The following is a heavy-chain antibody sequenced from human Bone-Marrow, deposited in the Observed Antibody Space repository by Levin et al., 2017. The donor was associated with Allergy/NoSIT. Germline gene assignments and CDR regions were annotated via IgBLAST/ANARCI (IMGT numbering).Heavy chain of an antibody. V-gene: IGHV3-23*01. J-gene: IGHJ4*02. CDR2: ISNSGGTT. D-gene: IGHD1-26*01. Sequence: PGESLKISCAASGFTFSSYAMSWVRQAPGKGLEWVSGISNSGGTTYYADSVKGRFTISRDNSKNTLYLQMNTLRAEDTAVYYCAKRVVGVAIDDWGQGTLVTVSS. CDR3: AKRVVGVAIDD. CDR1: GFTFSSYA.